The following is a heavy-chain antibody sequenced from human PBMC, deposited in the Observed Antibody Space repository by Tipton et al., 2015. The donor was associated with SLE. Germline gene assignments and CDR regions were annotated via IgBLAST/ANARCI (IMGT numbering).Heavy chain of an antibody. CDR2: ISGSGGGT. CDR3: AKERSMAARGYFDY. J-gene: IGHJ4*01. D-gene: IGHD6-6*01. V-gene: IGHV3-23*01. CDR1: GFTFSNYA. Sequence: SLRLSCAASGFTFSNYAMNWVRLAPGKGLEWVSTISGSGGGTYYAENVKGRFTISRDNSRNTLYLQMNSLRAEDTAVYYCAKERSMAARGYFDYWGQGTLVSVSS.